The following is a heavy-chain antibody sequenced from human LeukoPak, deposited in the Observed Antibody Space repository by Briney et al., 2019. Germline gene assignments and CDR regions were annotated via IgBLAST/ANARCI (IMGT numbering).Heavy chain of an antibody. Sequence: SETLSLTCTVSGGSISSGDYYWSWIRQPPGKGLEWIGYIYYSGSTYYNPSLKSRVTISVDTSKNQFSLKLSSVTAADTAVYYCARDPVVQGAYYYYGMDVWGQGTTVTVSS. D-gene: IGHD4-23*01. J-gene: IGHJ6*02. CDR2: IYYSGST. CDR1: GGSISSGDYY. CDR3: ARDPVVQGAYYYYGMDV. V-gene: IGHV4-30-4*01.